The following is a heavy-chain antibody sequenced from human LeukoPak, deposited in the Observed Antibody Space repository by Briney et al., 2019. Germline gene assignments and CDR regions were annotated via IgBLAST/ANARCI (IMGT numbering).Heavy chain of an antibody. CDR3: ARVSGYDWESFYDY. V-gene: IGHV4-4*02. CDR2: IYYSGST. Sequence: PSETLSLTCAVSGGSISSRNWWSWVRQPPGKGLEWIGSIYYSGSTYYNPSLKSRVTISVDTSKNQFSLKLSSVTAADTAVYYCARVSGYDWESFYDYWGQGTLVTVSS. J-gene: IGHJ4*02. D-gene: IGHD5-12*01. CDR1: GGSISSRNW.